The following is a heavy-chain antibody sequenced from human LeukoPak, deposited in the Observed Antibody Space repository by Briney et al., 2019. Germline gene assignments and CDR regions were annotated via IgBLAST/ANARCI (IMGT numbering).Heavy chain of an antibody. D-gene: IGHD4-17*01. CDR2: ISYDGSNK. CDR3: AKGLTTVTTQGDY. Sequence: GGSLRLSCAASGFTFSSYWMSWVRQAPGKGLEWVAVISYDGSNKYYADSVKGRFTISRDNSKNTLYLQMNSLRAEDTAVYYCAKGLTTVTTQGDYWGQGTLVTVSS. V-gene: IGHV3-30*18. CDR1: GFTFSSYW. J-gene: IGHJ4*02.